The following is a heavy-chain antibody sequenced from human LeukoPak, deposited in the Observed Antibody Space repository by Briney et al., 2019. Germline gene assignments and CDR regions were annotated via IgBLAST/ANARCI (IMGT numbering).Heavy chain of an antibody. CDR2: IHYSGST. J-gene: IGHJ5*02. D-gene: IGHD6-13*01. Sequence: SETLSLTCLVTGGSISSGDYFSSWIRHHPGKCLEWVGYIHYSGSTYSNASLKSRLTISADTSTNQISLKLTSVTAADTAVYYCARDRRGPHIAAPGNWFAPWGQGTLVTVSS. V-gene: IGHV4-31*03. CDR1: GGSISSGDYF. CDR3: ARDRRGPHIAAPGNWFAP.